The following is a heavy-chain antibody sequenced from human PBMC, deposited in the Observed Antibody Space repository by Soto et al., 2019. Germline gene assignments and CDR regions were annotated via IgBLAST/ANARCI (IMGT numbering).Heavy chain of an antibody. J-gene: IGHJ6*04. Sequence: EVQLVQSGGEVKHPGESLKISCKCSGYNCSIYWIAWVRQMPGKGLEWMGIIYPGDSEIRYSPSFQGEVTISAEKSISTAYLQWSSLKASDTAIYYCERERDIPVFGAGMDVWGKGTTV. V-gene: IGHV5-51*01. CDR3: ERERDIPVFGAGMDV. D-gene: IGHD3-3*01. CDR1: GYNCSIYW. CDR2: IYPGDSEI.